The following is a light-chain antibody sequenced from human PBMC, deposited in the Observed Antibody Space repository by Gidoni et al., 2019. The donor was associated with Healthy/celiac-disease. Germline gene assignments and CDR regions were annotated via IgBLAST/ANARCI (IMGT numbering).Light chain of an antibody. Sequence: DIQMTQSPSSLSASVGDRVTITCRASQSISSYLNWYQQKPGKAPKLLIYAASSLQSGVPSRFSGSGSGTDFTLTISSLQPEDFATYYCQQSYSTPPWPLTFXGXTKVEIK. J-gene: IGKJ4*01. CDR2: AAS. CDR3: QQSYSTPPWPLT. V-gene: IGKV1-39*01. CDR1: QSISSY.